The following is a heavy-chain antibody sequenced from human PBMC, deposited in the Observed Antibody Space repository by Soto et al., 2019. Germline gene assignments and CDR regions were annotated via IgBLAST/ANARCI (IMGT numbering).Heavy chain of an antibody. Sequence: QLQLQESGPGLVKPSETLSLTCTVSGGSISSSSYYWGWIRQPPGKGLEWIGGIYYSGGTYYNPSLKSRVTISVDTSKNQFSLKLSSVTAADTAVYYCARLGASRGYCSGGSCYSLDAFDIWGQGTMVTVSS. CDR3: ARLGASRGYCSGGSCYSLDAFDI. V-gene: IGHV4-39*01. CDR1: GGSISSSSYY. J-gene: IGHJ3*02. D-gene: IGHD2-15*01. CDR2: IYYSGGT.